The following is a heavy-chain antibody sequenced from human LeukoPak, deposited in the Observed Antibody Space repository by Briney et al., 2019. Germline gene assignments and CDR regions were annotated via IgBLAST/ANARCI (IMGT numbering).Heavy chain of an antibody. V-gene: IGHV4-39*07. J-gene: IGHJ4*02. CDR3: ARGVGTYYYDTSFFDY. Sequence: PSETLSLTCTVSGGSISTSNYYWGWIRQPPGKGLEWIGSIYYSGSTYYNPSLKSRVTISVDTSKNQFSLKLSSVTAADTAVYYCARGVGTYYYDTSFFDYWGQGTLVTVSS. D-gene: IGHD3-22*01. CDR1: GGSISTSNYY. CDR2: IYYSGST.